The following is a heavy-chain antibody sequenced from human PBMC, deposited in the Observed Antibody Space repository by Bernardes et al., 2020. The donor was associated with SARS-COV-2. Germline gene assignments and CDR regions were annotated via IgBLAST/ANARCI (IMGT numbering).Heavy chain of an antibody. J-gene: IGHJ5*02. V-gene: IGHV1-3*01. CDR2: INAGNGNT. Sequence: ASVKVSCKASGYTFTSYAMHWVRQAPGQRLEWMGWINAGNGNTKYSQKFQGRVTITRDTSASTAYMELSSLRSEDTAVYYCARGSIAAADDWFDPWGQGTLVTVSS. D-gene: IGHD6-13*01. CDR3: ARGSIAAADDWFDP. CDR1: GYTFTSYA.